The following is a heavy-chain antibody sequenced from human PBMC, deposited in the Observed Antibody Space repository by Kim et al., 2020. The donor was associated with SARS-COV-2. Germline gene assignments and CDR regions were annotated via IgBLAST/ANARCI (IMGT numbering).Heavy chain of an antibody. CDR2: INHSGST. CDR1: GGSFSGYY. V-gene: IGHV4-34*01. Sequence: SETLSLTCAVYGGSFSGYYWSWIRQPPGKGLEWIGEINHSGSTNYNPSLKSRVTISVDTSKNQFSLKLSSVTAADTAVYYCASKSPGILWFGESSLDVWGQGTTVTVSS. J-gene: IGHJ6*02. D-gene: IGHD3-10*01. CDR3: ASKSPGILWFGESSLDV.